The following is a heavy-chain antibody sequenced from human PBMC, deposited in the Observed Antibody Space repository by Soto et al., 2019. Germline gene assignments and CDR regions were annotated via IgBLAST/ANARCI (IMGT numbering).Heavy chain of an antibody. CDR2: IYYSGST. Sequence: SETLSLTCTVSGGSVSSGSYYWSWIRQPPGKGLEWIGYIYYSGSTNYNPSLKSRVTISVDTSKNQFSLKLSSVTAADTAVYYCARGPEYSSSWYFYYGMDVWGQGTTVTVSS. J-gene: IGHJ6*02. CDR3: ARGPEYSSSWYFYYGMDV. CDR1: GGSVSSGSYY. D-gene: IGHD6-13*01. V-gene: IGHV4-61*01.